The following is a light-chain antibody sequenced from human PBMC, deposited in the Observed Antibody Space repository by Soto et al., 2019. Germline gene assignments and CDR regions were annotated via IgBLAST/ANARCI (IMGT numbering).Light chain of an antibody. Sequence: QSVLTQPPSASRAPGQRITISCSGDTSNNETPPVNWFQQVPGAAPKLIIKTENQPPAGVPDRFAGSNSGASASLAIRGLQSEGEGTYYCATWDGRRKGVFGCGTKVNVL. V-gene: IGLV1-44*01. CDR1: TSNNETPP. CDR3: ATWDGRRKGV. J-gene: IGLJ1*01. CDR2: TEN.